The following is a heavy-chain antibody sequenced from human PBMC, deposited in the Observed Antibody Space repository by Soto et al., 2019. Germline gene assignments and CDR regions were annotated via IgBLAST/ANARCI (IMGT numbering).Heavy chain of an antibody. CDR3: ARGLYCTNGVCYRWFDP. Sequence: SETLSLTCAVYGGSFSGYYWSWIRQPPGKGLEWIGEINHSGSTNYNPSLKSRVTISVDTSKNQFSLKLSSVTAADTAVYYCARGLYCTNGVCYRWFDPWGQGTLVTAPQ. D-gene: IGHD2-8*01. CDR1: GGSFSGYY. J-gene: IGHJ5*02. V-gene: IGHV4-34*01. CDR2: INHSGST.